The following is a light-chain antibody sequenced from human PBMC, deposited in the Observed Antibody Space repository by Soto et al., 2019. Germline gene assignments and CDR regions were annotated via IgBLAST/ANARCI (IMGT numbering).Light chain of an antibody. CDR3: QHYYTFPYA. V-gene: IGKV1-16*01. Sequence: DIQMTQPPSPLSASVGDTVAITCRASQGIKNYLAWFQQEPGKAPKSLIYAASTLQSGVPSRFSGSGYGTDFTLTIRGLQPEDFATYFCQHYYTFPYAFGPGTKLEI. J-gene: IGKJ2*01. CDR1: QGIKNY. CDR2: AAS.